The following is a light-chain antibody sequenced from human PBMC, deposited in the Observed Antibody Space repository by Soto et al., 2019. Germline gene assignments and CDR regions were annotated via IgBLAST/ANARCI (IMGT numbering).Light chain of an antibody. J-gene: IGKJ5*01. V-gene: IGKV3-11*01. CDR2: DAY. CDR3: QQRHMCPIA. Sequence: EVGLAQSPVTLSFSPGDRAPLSCRASQSFRGLLAWYQRKPGQAPRLLIYDAYNRATGIPPRFSGSGSGTDFTLTISSLEPEDSAVYYCQQRHMCPIAFGQGARLEI. CDR1: QSFRGL.